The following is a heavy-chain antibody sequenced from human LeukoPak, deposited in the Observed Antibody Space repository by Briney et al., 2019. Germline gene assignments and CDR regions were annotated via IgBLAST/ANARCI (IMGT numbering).Heavy chain of an antibody. D-gene: IGHD1-26*01. CDR1: GFIFSSYA. J-gene: IGHJ4*02. CDR2: ISYEGSNK. V-gene: IGHV3-30-3*01. CDR3: ARCGGSYLPSH. Sequence: PGGSLRLSCVASGFIFSSYAMHWVRQAPGKGLEWVAVISYEGSNKYYADSVKGRFTISRDNSKNTLYLQMNSLRAEDTAVYYCARCGGSYLPSHWGQGTLVTVSS.